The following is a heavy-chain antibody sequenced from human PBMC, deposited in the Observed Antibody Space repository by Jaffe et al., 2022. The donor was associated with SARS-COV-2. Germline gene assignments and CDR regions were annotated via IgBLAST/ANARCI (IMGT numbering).Heavy chain of an antibody. CDR3: AKDVSKVVPDS. V-gene: IGHV3-23*04. J-gene: IGHJ5*02. Sequence: EVQLVESGGGLVQPGGSLRLACAASGFTFSSYVMNWVRQAPGKGPEWVSAVSSSGGSTYYADSVKGRFTISRDNSRNTLYLKMNSLRAEDTALYYCAKDVSKVVPDSWGQGTLVTVSS. D-gene: IGHD2-15*01. CDR2: VSSSGGST. CDR1: GFTFSSYV.